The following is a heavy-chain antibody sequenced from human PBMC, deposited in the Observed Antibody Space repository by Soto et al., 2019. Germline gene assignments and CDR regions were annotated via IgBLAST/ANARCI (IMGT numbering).Heavy chain of an antibody. CDR3: ARAHKEGMVATMGY. D-gene: IGHD5-12*01. CDR1: GFTFSSYA. CDR2: ISYDGSNK. J-gene: IGHJ4*02. Sequence: QVPLVESGGGVVQPGRSLRLSCAASGFTFSSYAMHWVRQAPGKGLEWVAVISYDGSNKYYADSVKARFTISRDNSKNTLYLQMNSLRAEDTAVYYCARAHKEGMVATMGYWGQGTLVTVSS. V-gene: IGHV3-30-3*01.